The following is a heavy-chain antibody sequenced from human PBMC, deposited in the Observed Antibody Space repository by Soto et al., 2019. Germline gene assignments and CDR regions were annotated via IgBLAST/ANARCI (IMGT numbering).Heavy chain of an antibody. V-gene: IGHV3-48*02. Sequence: PGGSLRLSCAASGFTFSSYSMNWVRQAPGKGLEWVSYISSSSSTIYYADSVKGRFTISRDNAKNSLYLQMNSLRDEDTAVYYCARDPANTDYGDYYYYYGMDVWGQGTTVTVSS. CDR2: ISSSSSTI. CDR1: GFTFSSYS. CDR3: ARDPANTDYGDYYYYYGMDV. D-gene: IGHD4-17*01. J-gene: IGHJ6*02.